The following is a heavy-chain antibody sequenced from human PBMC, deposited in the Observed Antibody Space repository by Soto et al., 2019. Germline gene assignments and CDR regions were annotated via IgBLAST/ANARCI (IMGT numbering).Heavy chain of an antibody. Sequence: QPGGSLRLSCAASGFTFSSYWMSWVRQAPGKGLEWVANIKQDGSEKYYVDSVKGRFTISRDNAKNSLYLQMNSLRAEDTAVYYCARGGRWLPNNGRARWGQGTMVTVSS. D-gene: IGHD3-16*01. V-gene: IGHV3-7*03. J-gene: IGHJ3*01. CDR2: IKQDGSEK. CDR1: GFTFSSYW. CDR3: ARGGRWLPNNGRAR.